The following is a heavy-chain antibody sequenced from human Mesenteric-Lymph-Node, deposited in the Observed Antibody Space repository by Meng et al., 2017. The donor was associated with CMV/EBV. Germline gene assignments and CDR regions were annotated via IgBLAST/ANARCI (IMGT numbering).Heavy chain of an antibody. CDR1: GGSISSGGYY. V-gene: IGHV4-31*03. CDR3: ARGGWGRTIDY. D-gene: IGHD7-27*01. CDR2: IYYSGST. Sequence: SETLSLTCTVSGGSISSGGYYWSWIRQHPGKGLEWIGYIYYSGSTYYNPSLKSRVTISVDTSKNQFSLKLSSVTAADTAVYYCARGGWGRTIDYWGQGTLVTVSS. J-gene: IGHJ4*02.